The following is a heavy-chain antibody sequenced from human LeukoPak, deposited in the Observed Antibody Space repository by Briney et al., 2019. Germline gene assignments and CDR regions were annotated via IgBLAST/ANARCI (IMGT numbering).Heavy chain of an antibody. CDR1: GYTFTSYA. V-gene: IGHV7-4-1*02. CDR2: INTNTGNP. Sequence: GASVKVSCKASGYTFTSYAMNWVRQAPGQGLEWMGWINTNTGNPTYAQGFTGRFVFSLDTSVSTAYLQISSLKAEDTAVHYCARSAAAAGTRAYDYWGQGTLVTVSS. D-gene: IGHD6-13*01. J-gene: IGHJ4*02. CDR3: ARSAAAAGTRAYDY.